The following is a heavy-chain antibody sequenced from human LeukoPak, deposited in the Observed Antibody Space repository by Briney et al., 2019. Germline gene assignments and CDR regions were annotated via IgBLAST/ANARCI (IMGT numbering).Heavy chain of an antibody. CDR1: GYTFTGYY. D-gene: IGHD4-17*01. CDR3: ARANRRLRGYSFGSDY. V-gene: IGHV1-2*02. J-gene: IGHJ4*02. Sequence: ASVKVSCKASGYTFTGYYMHWVRQAPGQGLEWMGWINPNSGGTNYAQKFQGRVTMTRDTSISTACMELSRLRSDDTAVYYCARANRRLRGYSFGSDYWGQGTLVTVSS. CDR2: INPNSGGT.